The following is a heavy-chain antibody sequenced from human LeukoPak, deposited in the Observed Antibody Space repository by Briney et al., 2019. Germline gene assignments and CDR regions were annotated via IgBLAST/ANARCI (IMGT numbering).Heavy chain of an antibody. CDR2: IWYGGSNK. CDR3: ARWDNWNTIDAFDI. J-gene: IGHJ3*02. D-gene: IGHD1/OR15-1a*01. CDR1: GFTFSSYA. Sequence: HPGGSLRLSCAASGFTFSSYAMHWVRQAPGKGLEWVAVIWYGGSNKYYADSVKGRFTISRDNSKNTLYLQMNSLRAEDTAVYCCARWDNWNTIDAFDIWGQGTMVTVSS. V-gene: IGHV3-30*04.